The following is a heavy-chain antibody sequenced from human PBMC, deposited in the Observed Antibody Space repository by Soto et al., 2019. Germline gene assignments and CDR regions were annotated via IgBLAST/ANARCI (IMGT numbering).Heavy chain of an antibody. D-gene: IGHD5-12*01. CDR2: IIPIFGTV. J-gene: IGHJ2*01. V-gene: IGHV1-69*12. CDR1: GGTFSNYP. Sequence: QVQLVQSGAEVKKPGSSVKVSCKASGGTFSNYPISWVRQAPGQGLAWMGGIIPIFGTVNYAQKFQGRVTITADESTSTAYMELSSLRSEDTAVYYCARGNHRWLQLWYFDLWGRGTLVTLSS. CDR3: ARGNHRWLQLWYFDL.